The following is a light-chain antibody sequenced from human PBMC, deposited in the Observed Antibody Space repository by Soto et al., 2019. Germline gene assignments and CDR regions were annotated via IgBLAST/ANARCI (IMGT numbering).Light chain of an antibody. Sequence: DIQMTQSPSTLSASVGDRVTITCWASQSISSWLAWYQQKPGKAPKLLIYKASSLESGVSSRYRGSGSGTEFTLTTSSLQHDDFATYYSQQYNSYSWTFGQGTKVEIK. J-gene: IGKJ1*01. CDR1: QSISSW. CDR2: KAS. CDR3: QQYNSYSWT. V-gene: IGKV1-5*03.